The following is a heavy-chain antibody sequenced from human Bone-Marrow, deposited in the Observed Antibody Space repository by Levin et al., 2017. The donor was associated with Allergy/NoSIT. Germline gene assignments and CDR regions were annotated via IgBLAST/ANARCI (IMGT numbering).Heavy chain of an antibody. V-gene: IGHV3-11*01. Sequence: LSLTCAASGFTFRDHYMSWIRQAPGKGLEWISYISSDGLSIYYADSMKGRFTISRDNAKNSLYLQMNSLRAEDTAVYYCARAGAAAGNDYWGQGILVTVSS. CDR1: GFTFRDHY. CDR2: ISSDGLSI. D-gene: IGHD6-13*01. CDR3: ARAGAAAGNDY. J-gene: IGHJ4*02.